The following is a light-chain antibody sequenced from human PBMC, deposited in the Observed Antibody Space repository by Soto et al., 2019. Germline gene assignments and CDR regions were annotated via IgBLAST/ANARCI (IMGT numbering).Light chain of an antibody. Sequence: DIQMTQSPSSLSASVGDRVTITCQASQDISNYLNWYQQKPGKAPKFLIYDASNLETGVPSRFSGSGSGTDFTFTISSLQPEDIATYYCQQYDNPPWTFGQGTKVDIK. CDR3: QQYDNPPWT. J-gene: IGKJ1*01. CDR1: QDISNY. V-gene: IGKV1-33*01. CDR2: DAS.